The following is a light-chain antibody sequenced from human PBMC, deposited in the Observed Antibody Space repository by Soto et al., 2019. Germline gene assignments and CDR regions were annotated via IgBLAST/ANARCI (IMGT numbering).Light chain of an antibody. CDR1: QGISSY. J-gene: IGKJ3*01. V-gene: IGKV1-8*01. CDR2: AAS. Sequence: AIRMTQSPSSLSASTGDRVTITCRASQGISSYLAWYQQKPGKAPKLLIYAASTLQSGVPSRFSGSGSGTDFTLTISCQQSEDFATYYCQNYYSYPFTFGPGTTVDIK. CDR3: QNYYSYPFT.